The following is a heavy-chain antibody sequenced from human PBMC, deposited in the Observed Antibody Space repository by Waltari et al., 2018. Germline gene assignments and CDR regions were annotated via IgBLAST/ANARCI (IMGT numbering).Heavy chain of an antibody. D-gene: IGHD2-21*01. CDR3: ARDGGDGYRHGFMRPYYYYMDV. CDR1: GFTFSSYA. CDR2: ISYDGSNK. V-gene: IGHV3-30-3*01. Sequence: QVQLVESGGGVVQPGRSLRLSCAASGFTFSSYAMHWVRQAPGKGLEWVAVISYDGSNKYYADSVKGRFTISRDNSKNTLYLQMNSLRAEDTAVYYCARDGGDGYRHGFMRPYYYYMDVWGKGTTVTVSS. J-gene: IGHJ6*03.